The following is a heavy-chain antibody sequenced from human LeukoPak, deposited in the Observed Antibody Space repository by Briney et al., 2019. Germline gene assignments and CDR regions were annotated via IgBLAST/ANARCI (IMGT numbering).Heavy chain of an antibody. CDR1: GGSISSSSYY. J-gene: IGHJ3*02. CDR2: IYYSGST. V-gene: IGHV4-39*01. CDR3: ASPEIVVVPAAIRGGDAFDI. Sequence: SETLSLTCTVSGGSISSSSYYWGWIRQPPGKGLEWIGSIYYSGSTYYNPSLKSRVTISVDTSKNQFSLKLSSVTAADTAVYYCASPEIVVVPAAIRGGDAFDIWGQGTMVTVSS. D-gene: IGHD2-2*02.